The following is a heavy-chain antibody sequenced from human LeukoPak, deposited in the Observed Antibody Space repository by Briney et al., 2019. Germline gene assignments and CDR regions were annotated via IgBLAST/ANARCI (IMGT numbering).Heavy chain of an antibody. CDR1: GFTFSTYW. CDR2: TSNDGSST. Sequence: PGGSLRLSCAASGFTFSTYWMHWVRQAPGKGLVWLSRTSNDGSSTTYADSVKGRFTISRDNTKNTLYVQMDSLRPEDTAVYYCARGNWRSYGLDVWGQGTTVTVSS. V-gene: IGHV3-74*01. J-gene: IGHJ6*02. D-gene: IGHD1-1*01. CDR3: ARGNWRSYGLDV.